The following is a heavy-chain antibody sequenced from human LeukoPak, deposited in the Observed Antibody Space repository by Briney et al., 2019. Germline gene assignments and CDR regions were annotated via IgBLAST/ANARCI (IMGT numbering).Heavy chain of an antibody. Sequence: SETLSLTCTVSGGSISSYYWSWIRQPPGKGLEWIGYIYYSGSTNYNPSLKSRVTISVDTSKNQFSLKLSSVTAADTAVYYCARHVRVYSYGVYYFDYWGQGTLVTVSS. V-gene: IGHV4-59*08. CDR3: ARHVRVYSYGVYYFDY. CDR2: IYYSGST. J-gene: IGHJ4*02. D-gene: IGHD5-18*01. CDR1: GGSISSYY.